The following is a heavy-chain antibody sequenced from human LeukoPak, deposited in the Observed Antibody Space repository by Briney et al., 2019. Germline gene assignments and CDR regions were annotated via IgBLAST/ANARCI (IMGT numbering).Heavy chain of an antibody. CDR1: GYTFTTYY. Sequence: GASVKVFCKTSGYTFTTYYMHWVRQAPGQGLEWMGIINPSGGTTNYAQKFQGRVTMTRDTSTTTLYMELSSLRSEDTAVYYCARGRPGSGWSFDYWGQGTLVTVSS. D-gene: IGHD6-19*01. V-gene: IGHV1-46*01. J-gene: IGHJ4*02. CDR2: INPSGGTT. CDR3: ARGRPGSGWSFDY.